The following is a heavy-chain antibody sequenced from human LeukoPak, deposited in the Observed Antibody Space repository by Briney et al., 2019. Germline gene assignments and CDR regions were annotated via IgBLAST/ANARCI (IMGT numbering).Heavy chain of an antibody. Sequence: SETLSLTCAGDSLSGSSVTWVRQPPGKGLEWIGEICQSGNTNYSPSLKSRLTMSIDTSKSQISLNLSSATTADTAVYFCARGILRYDWTDSDVRAFHYYYYMDVWGPGVTVIVSS. CDR1: DSLSGSS. J-gene: IGHJ6*03. D-gene: IGHD1-20*01. V-gene: IGHV4-34*01. CDR3: ARGILRYDWTDSDVRAFHYYYYMDV. CDR2: ICQSGNT.